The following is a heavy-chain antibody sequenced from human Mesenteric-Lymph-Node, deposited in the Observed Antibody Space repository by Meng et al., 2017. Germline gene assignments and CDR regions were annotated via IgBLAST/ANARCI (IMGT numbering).Heavy chain of an antibody. V-gene: IGHV3-15*07. CDR3: TTDLSMADWFHP. D-gene: IGHD2/OR15-2a*01. CDR2: IKSNIDGGTT. CDR1: GGSMSSGDYF. Sequence: VALQESGPGLVKPSQTLSLTCTVSGGSMSSGDYFWNWIRQPPGKGLEWVGRIKSNIDGGTTDYAAPVKGRFTMSRDDSKNTLYLQMNSLKSEDTGVYYCTTDLSMADWFHPWGQGTLVTVSS. J-gene: IGHJ5*02.